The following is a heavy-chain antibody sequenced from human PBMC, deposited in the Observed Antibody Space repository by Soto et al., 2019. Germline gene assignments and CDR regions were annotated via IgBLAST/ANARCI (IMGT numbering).Heavy chain of an antibody. V-gene: IGHV5-51*01. J-gene: IGHJ4*02. CDR3: AGQGVREYSCFDS. CDR1: GYSFTNYW. CDR2: IFPGDSDT. D-gene: IGHD5-18*01. Sequence: EVQLVQSGAEVKKPGESLKISCQGSGYSFTNYWIGWVRQMPGKGLEWMGIIFPGDSDTRYSPSFQGQGTISADKSISTAYPRWRSLKASDTAMYYCAGQGVREYSCFDSWGQGTLVTVSA.